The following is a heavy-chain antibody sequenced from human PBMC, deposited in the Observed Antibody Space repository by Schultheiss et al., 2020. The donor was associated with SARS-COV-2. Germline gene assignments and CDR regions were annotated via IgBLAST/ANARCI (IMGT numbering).Heavy chain of an antibody. CDR1: GYTFTSYG. Sequence: ASVKVSCKASGYTFTSYGISWVRQAPGQGLEWMGWISAYNGNTNYAQKLQGRVTITADESTSTAYMELSSLRSEDTAVYYCVSGPHDYWGQGTLVTVSS. CDR3: VSGPHDY. J-gene: IGHJ4*02. CDR2: ISAYNGNT. V-gene: IGHV1-18*04. D-gene: IGHD3-10*01.